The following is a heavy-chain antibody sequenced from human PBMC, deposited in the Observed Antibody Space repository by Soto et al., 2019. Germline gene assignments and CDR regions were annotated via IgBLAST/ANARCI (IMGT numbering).Heavy chain of an antibody. Sequence: QVQLVESGGDLVKPGESLRLSCAASGFTFTDYYMSWIRQAPGQGLEWIAYISSGSHTIYYADSVKGRFTVSRDNAKNSRHLQLTSLRADDTAIYYCARGTPITGTENTDDFDYWGQGTLVTVSS. CDR2: ISSGSHTI. D-gene: IGHD1-20*01. V-gene: IGHV3-11*01. CDR1: GFTFTDYY. J-gene: IGHJ4*02. CDR3: ARGTPITGTENTDDFDY.